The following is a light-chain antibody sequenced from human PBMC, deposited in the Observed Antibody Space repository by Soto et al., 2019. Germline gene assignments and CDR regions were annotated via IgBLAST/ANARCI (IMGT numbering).Light chain of an antibody. V-gene: IGKV1-6*01. CDR3: VEDYGHSWT. CDR2: AAS. J-gene: IGKJ1*01. CDR1: QDIGSY. Sequence: TQAPCSLYASVGDRITITCRTSQDIGSYLTWYQQKPGKAPTLLIYAASNLQSGVPSRFRGSRSGTDFTLTVSSLQPEDFATYYCVEDYGHSWTFGQGTKVDIK.